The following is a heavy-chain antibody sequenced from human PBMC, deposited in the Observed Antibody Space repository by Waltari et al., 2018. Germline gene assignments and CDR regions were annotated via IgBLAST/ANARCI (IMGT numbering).Heavy chain of an antibody. CDR3: ARGARYCSGGSCFDY. V-gene: IGHV1-46*01. J-gene: IGHJ4*02. Sequence: HVQLVQSGAEVKKPGASVKVSCKASGYTFTSYYMHWVRQAPGQGLEWMGIINPSGGRTSHAQKFQGRVTMTRDTSTGTIYMELSSLRSEDTAVYYCARGARYCSGGSCFDYWGQGTLVTVSS. CDR1: GYTFTSYY. CDR2: INPSGGRT. D-gene: IGHD2-15*01.